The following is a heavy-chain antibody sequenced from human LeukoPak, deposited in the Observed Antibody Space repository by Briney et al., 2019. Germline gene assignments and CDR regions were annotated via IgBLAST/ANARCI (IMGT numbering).Heavy chain of an antibody. Sequence: ASVTVSFTTSAYIFTVYNITWVRQAPGQGLEWMGRFSVDTGHTDFARNFQDRVTMTADTSTTTAYMELKSLRSDDTAVYYCARSPEKHIDYWGQGTLVTVSS. CDR1: AYIFTVYN. J-gene: IGHJ4*02. CDR3: ARSPEKHIDY. V-gene: IGHV1-18*01. CDR2: FSVDTGHT.